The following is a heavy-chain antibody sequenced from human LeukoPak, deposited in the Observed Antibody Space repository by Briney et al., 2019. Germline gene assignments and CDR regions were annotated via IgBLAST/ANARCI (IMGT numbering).Heavy chain of an antibody. J-gene: IGHJ3*02. V-gene: IGHV4-59*01. Sequence: PSETLSLTCTVSGGSISSYYWSWIRQPPGKGLEWIGYIYYSGSTNYNPSLKSRVTISVDTSKNQFSLKLSSVTAADTAAYYCARGVLWFGELFGAFDIWGQRTMVTFSS. CDR3: ARGVLWFGELFGAFDI. CDR1: GGSISSYY. D-gene: IGHD3-10*01. CDR2: IYYSGST.